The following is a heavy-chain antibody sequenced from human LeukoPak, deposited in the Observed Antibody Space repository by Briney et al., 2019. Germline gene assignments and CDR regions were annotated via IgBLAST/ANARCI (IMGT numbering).Heavy chain of an antibody. Sequence: ASVKVSCKASGGTFSSYAISWVRQAPGQGLEWMGGIIPIFGTANYAQKFQGRVTITADESTSTAYMELSSPRSEDTAVYYCAREWRKGRTFDYWGQGTLVTVSS. J-gene: IGHJ4*02. CDR3: AREWRKGRTFDY. CDR2: IIPIFGTA. D-gene: IGHD3-3*01. V-gene: IGHV1-69*13. CDR1: GGTFSSYA.